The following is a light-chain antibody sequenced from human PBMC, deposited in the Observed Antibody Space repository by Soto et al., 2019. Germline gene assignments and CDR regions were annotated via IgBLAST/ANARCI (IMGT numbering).Light chain of an antibody. V-gene: IGKV1-16*01. CDR2: AAS. CDR1: QGIRNL. CDR3: QQYDNYPWT. J-gene: IGKJ1*01. Sequence: DIQLTQSPSSLSASIGDRVTITCRASQGIRNLLGWFQQKPGTAPKSLIFAASKLESGVPLRFSGSGSGKDFTLTITSLQPEDFATYYCQQYDNYPWTFGQGTRVEIK.